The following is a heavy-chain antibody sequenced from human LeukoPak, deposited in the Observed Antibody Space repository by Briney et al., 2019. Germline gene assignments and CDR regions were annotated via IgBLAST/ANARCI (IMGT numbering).Heavy chain of an antibody. Sequence: ASVKVSCKASGGTFSSYAISWVRQAPGQGLEWMGGFIPIFGTANYAQKFQGRVTITADESTSTAYMELSSLRSEDTAVYYCARGTRSRYSYGYYYYGMDVWGQGTTVTVSS. CDR3: ARGTRSRYSYGYYYYGMDV. J-gene: IGHJ6*02. D-gene: IGHD5-18*01. CDR2: FIPIFGTA. CDR1: GGTFSSYA. V-gene: IGHV1-69*01.